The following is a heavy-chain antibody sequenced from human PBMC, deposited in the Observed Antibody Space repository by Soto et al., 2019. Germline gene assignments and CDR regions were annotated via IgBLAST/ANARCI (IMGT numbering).Heavy chain of an antibody. Sequence: QMEQSGAEVRKPGSSVKVSCKPSGGSLTSYPMAWVRQAPGQGFEWMGGIIPIHGTTEYAQKFQGRVTITADESTNRATLELTGLTSEDPAVSYCARGWGLVSWGQGTLVTVPS. CDR3: ARGWGLVS. D-gene: IGHD3-16*01. CDR1: GGSLTSYP. J-gene: IGHJ4*02. V-gene: IGHV1-69*01. CDR2: IIPIHGTT.